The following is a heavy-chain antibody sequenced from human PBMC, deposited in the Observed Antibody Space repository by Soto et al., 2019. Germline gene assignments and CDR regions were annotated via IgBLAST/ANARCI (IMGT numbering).Heavy chain of an antibody. CDR1: SGSIDNVYW. J-gene: IGHJ4*02. D-gene: IGHD2-8*02. CDR3: ARDKITGLFDY. CDR2: TSHDGVT. Sequence: SETLSLTCAVSSGSIDNVYWWSWVRQSPGKGLEWIGETSHDGVTNYNPSLKSRVTISIDRSKNQFSLKLTSVTAADTAVYYCARDKITGLFDYSGQGILVTVSS. V-gene: IGHV4-4*02.